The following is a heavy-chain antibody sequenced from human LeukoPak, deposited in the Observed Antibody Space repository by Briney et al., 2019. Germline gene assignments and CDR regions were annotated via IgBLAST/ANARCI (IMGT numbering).Heavy chain of an antibody. CDR3: ARELYSSSSRYFDL. D-gene: IGHD6-13*01. CDR2: INPNSGGI. J-gene: IGHJ2*01. CDR1: GYTFTGYY. Sequence: ASVKVSCKASGYTFTGYYMHWVRQAPGQGLEWMGWINPNSGGINYAQKFQGRVTMTRDTSISTAYMELSRLRSDDTAVYYCARELYSSSSRYFDLWGRGTLVTVSS. V-gene: IGHV1-2*02.